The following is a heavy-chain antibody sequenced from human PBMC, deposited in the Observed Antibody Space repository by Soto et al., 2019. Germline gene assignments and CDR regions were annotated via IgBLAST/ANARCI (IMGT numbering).Heavy chain of an antibody. CDR3: ARGQKWFAY. CDR2: MFYSGTT. CDR1: AGSISNSNYF. D-gene: IGHD3-22*01. J-gene: IGHJ4*02. V-gene: IGHV4-61*01. Sequence: SETLSLTCTVSAGSISNSNYFWSWIRQPPGKGLEWIGYMFYSGTTNYNPSLKSRVTISVDTSKNQFSLKLSSVTAADTAVYYCARGQKWFAYWGQGTLVTVSS.